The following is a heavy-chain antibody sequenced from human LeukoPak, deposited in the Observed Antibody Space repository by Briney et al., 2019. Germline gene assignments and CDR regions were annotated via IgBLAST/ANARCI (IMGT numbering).Heavy chain of an antibody. D-gene: IGHD2-15*01. CDR1: GFTFSSYA. J-gene: IGHJ4*02. Sequence: GGSLRLSCAASGFTFSSYAMSWVRQAPGKGLVWVSRINTDGSSTSYADSVKGRFTISRDNAKNTLYLQMNSLRAEDTAVYYCARYCSGGSCLDYWGQGTLVTVSS. CDR2: INTDGSST. V-gene: IGHV3-74*01. CDR3: ARYCSGGSCLDY.